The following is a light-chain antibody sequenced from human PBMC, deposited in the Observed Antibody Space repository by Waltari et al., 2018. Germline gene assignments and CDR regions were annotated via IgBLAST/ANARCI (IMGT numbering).Light chain of an antibody. J-gene: IGKJ1*01. Sequence: EFVLTQSPGIVSLSPGERATLSCRASQSFSSTYLAWYQQKPGQAPRLLIDGVSTRAIGIPDRFSGSGSGTDFTLTISRLEPEDFAVYYCQQYGSSPWTFGQGTKVEIK. CDR3: QQYGSSPWT. CDR2: GVS. CDR1: QSFSSTY. V-gene: IGKV3-20*01.